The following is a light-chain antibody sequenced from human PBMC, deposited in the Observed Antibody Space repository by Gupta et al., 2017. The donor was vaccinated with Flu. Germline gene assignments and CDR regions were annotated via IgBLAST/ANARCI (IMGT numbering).Light chain of an antibody. J-gene: IGLJ3*02. CDR1: TSNIANNY. CDR3: GTWESSRSAGGV. CDR2: END. Sequence: QSVLTQPPSVSAAPGQKVTISCSGSTSNIANNYVSWYQQLPGTAPNLLIYENDKRPSGRPDRFSGSTSGTSATLAITGLQTGDEADYYCGTWESSRSAGGVFGGGTKLTVL. V-gene: IGLV1-51*02.